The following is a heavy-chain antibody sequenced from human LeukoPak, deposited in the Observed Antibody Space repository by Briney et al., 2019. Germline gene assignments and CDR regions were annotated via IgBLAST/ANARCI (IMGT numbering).Heavy chain of an antibody. D-gene: IGHD6-6*01. CDR1: GGSISSGGYY. Sequence: SETLSLTWTVSGGSISSGGYYWSWLRQHPGKGLEWIGYIYYSGSTYYNPSLKSRVTISVDTSKNQFSLELSSVTAADAAVYYCSRGWSSSPENWCDPWGQGTLVTVSS. V-gene: IGHV4-31*02. CDR3: SRGWSSSPENWCDP. J-gene: IGHJ5*02. CDR2: IYYSGST.